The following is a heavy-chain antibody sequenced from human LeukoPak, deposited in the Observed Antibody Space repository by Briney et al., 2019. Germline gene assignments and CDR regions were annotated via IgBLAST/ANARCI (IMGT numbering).Heavy chain of an antibody. CDR3: ARGQPTYYYGSGEWFDP. J-gene: IGHJ5*02. CDR1: GFTFSSYW. CDR2: IKQDGSEK. Sequence: GGSLRLSCAASGFTFSSYWMSWVRQAPGKGLEWVANIKQDGSEKYYVDSVKGRFTISRDNAKNSLYLQMNSLRAEDTAVYYCARGQPTYYYGSGEWFDPWGQGTLVTVSS. V-gene: IGHV3-7*01. D-gene: IGHD3-10*01.